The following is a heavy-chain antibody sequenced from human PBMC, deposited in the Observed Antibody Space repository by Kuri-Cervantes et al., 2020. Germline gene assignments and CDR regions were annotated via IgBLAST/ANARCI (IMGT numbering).Heavy chain of an antibody. D-gene: IGHD6-25*01. CDR2: ISGGGDTT. J-gene: IGHJ4*02. V-gene: IGHV3-23*01. CDR1: GFTFSTYA. Sequence: GGSLRPSCAASGFTFSTYAMSWVRQAPGKGVEWVSAISGGGDTTYYAYSVKGRFTISRDNARNSLYLQMNSLRAEDTAVYYCARDVAYGGYITLNDYWGQGTLVTVSS. CDR3: ARDVAYGGYITLNDY.